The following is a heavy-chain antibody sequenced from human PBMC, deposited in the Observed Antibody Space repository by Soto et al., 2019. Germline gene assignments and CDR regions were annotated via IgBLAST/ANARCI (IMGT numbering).Heavy chain of an antibody. V-gene: IGHV3-66*01. CDR3: AREPPDDYGDYVFDY. CDR2: IYSGGST. CDR1: GFTVSSNY. D-gene: IGHD4-17*01. J-gene: IGHJ4*02. Sequence: EVQLVESGGGLVQPGGSLRLSCAASGFTVSSNYMSWVRQAPGKGLEWVSVIYSGGSTYYADSVKGRFTISRDNSKNTLYLQMNSLRAEDTAVYYCAREPPDDYGDYVFDYWGQGTLVTVSS.